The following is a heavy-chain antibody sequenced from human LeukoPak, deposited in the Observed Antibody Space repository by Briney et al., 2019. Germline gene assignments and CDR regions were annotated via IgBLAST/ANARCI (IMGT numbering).Heavy chain of an antibody. V-gene: IGHV3-30*02. D-gene: IGHD2-2*01. J-gene: IGHJ4*02. CDR3: AKDPANMYLFDY. CDR2: IRYDGSNK. Sequence: GGSLRLSCAASGFSISSYGMHWVRQAPGKGLEWVAFIRYDGSNKYYADSVKGRFTISRDNSKNTLYLQMNSLRAEDTAVYYCAKDPANMYLFDYWGQGTLVTVSS. CDR1: GFSISSYG.